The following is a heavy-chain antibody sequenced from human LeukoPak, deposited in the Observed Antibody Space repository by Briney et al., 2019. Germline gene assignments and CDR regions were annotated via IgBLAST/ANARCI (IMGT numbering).Heavy chain of an antibody. V-gene: IGHV3-7*01. CDR1: GFTFSSYA. J-gene: IGHJ4*02. D-gene: IGHD6-19*01. CDR2: IKQDGSEK. Sequence: GGSLRLSCAASGFTFSSYAMSWVRQAPGKGLEWVANIKQDGSEKYYVDSVKGRFTISRDNAKNSLYLQMNSLRAEDTAVYYCARDVRSSGWYGYWGQGTLVTVSS. CDR3: ARDVRSSGWYGY.